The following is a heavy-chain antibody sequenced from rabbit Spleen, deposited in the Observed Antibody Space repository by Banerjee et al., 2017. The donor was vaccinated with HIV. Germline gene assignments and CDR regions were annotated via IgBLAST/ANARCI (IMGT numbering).Heavy chain of an antibody. J-gene: IGHJ4*01. CDR2: IDIGISGSS. V-gene: IGHV1S40*01. CDR3: ARDRPGSDNFDL. CDR1: GFSFSYNDY. D-gene: IGHD3-1*01. Sequence: QQLVESGGGLVKPGASLTLTCTASGFSFSYNDYMCWVRQPPGKGLEWIACIDIGISGSSYYASWAKGRFTISKTSSTTVTLQMTSLTAADTATYFCARDRPGSDNFDLWGPGTLVTVS.